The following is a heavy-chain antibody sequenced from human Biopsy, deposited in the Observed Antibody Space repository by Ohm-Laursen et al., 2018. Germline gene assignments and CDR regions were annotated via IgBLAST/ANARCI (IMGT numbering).Heavy chain of an antibody. V-gene: IGHV4-31*01. CDR1: GGSIGGGEYY. CDR3: ARGVPHYDGSGFPLAGYWYFDL. CDR2: ISYSGTT. D-gene: IGHD3-22*01. Sequence: SETLSLTCPVSGGSIGGGEYYWNWIRQHLGKGLEWIGLISYSGTTFYNPSLESLLTILIDTSKNHFSLNLRSVTAADTAVYYCARGVPHYDGSGFPLAGYWYFDLWGRGTLVTVSS. J-gene: IGHJ2*01.